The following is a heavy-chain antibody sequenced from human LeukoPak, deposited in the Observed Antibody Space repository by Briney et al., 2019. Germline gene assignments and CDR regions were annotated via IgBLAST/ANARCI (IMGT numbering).Heavy chain of an antibody. D-gene: IGHD2-21*02. Sequence: GGSLRLSCAASGFTFSDLYMTWIRQAPGKGLEWVSYISTSGGTINYADSVKGRFTVSRDNAKNSLFLQMNSLRAEDTAVYYCARTARLLDYWGQGTLVTVSS. CDR3: ARTARLLDY. V-gene: IGHV3-11*01. CDR2: ISTSGGTI. CDR1: GFTFSDLY. J-gene: IGHJ4*02.